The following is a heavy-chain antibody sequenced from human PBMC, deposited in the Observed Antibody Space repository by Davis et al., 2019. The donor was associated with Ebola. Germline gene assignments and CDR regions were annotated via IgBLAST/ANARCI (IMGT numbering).Heavy chain of an antibody. CDR2: IYYSGST. CDR3: ARGIRGGWYSFWFDP. V-gene: IGHV4-59*01. J-gene: IGHJ5*02. Sequence: GSLRLSCTVSGGSISSYYWSWIRPPPGKGLEWIGYIYYSGSTNYNPSLKSRVTISVDTSKNQFSLKLSSVTAADTAVYYCARGIRGGWYSFWFDPWGQGTLVTVSS. D-gene: IGHD6-19*01. CDR1: GGSISSYY.